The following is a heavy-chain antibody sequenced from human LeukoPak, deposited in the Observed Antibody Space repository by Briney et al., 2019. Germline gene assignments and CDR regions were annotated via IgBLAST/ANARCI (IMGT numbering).Heavy chain of an antibody. CDR2: IHYTGST. CDR3: ARVVSSGYDHFDY. J-gene: IGHJ4*02. Sequence: PSETLSLTCSVSDDSITMYYWTWIRQSPGKGLECIGYIHYTGSTNYNPSLKSRVTISVETSKNQFSLKLKSVTAADTAVYYCARVVSSGYDHFDYWGQGTLVTVSS. D-gene: IGHD5-12*01. CDR1: DDSITMYY. V-gene: IGHV4-59*01.